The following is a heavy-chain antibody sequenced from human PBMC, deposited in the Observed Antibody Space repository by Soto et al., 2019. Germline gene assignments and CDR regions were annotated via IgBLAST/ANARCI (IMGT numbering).Heavy chain of an antibody. V-gene: IGHV1-69*12. J-gene: IGHJ2*01. D-gene: IGHD5-12*01. CDR2: IIPIFGTV. Sequence: QVQMVQSGAEVKKPGSSVKVSCKASGGTFSNYPISWVRQATGQGLEWMGGIIPIFGTVNYAQKFQGRVTITADESTSTAYVELSSLRSEDTAVYYCARGNYRWLQVWYLDLWGRGTLVTLSS. CDR1: GGTFSNYP. CDR3: ARGNYRWLQVWYLDL.